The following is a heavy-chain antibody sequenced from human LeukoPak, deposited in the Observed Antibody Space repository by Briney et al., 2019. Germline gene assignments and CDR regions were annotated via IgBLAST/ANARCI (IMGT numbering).Heavy chain of an antibody. D-gene: IGHD3-22*01. Sequence: GGSLRLSCAASGFTFSSYAMSWVRQAPGKGLEWVSGISGSGGSTYYADSVKGRFTISRDNSKNTLYLQMNSLRAEDTAVYYCAKAVGNYYDSSGFQHWGQGTLVTVSS. CDR2: ISGSGGST. J-gene: IGHJ1*01. CDR3: AKAVGNYYDSSGFQH. CDR1: GFTFSSYA. V-gene: IGHV3-23*01.